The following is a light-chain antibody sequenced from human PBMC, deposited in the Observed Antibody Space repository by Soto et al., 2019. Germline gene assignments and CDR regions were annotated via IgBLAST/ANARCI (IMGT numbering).Light chain of an antibody. CDR3: QVWDSSSDHRGVV. CDR1: NIGSKS. J-gene: IGLJ2*01. CDR2: YDS. V-gene: IGLV3-21*04. Sequence: SYELTQPPSVSVAPGKTARITCGGNNIGSKSVHWYQQKPGQAPVLVIYYDSDRPSGIPERFSGSNSGNTATLTISRVEAGEEADYYCQVWDSSSDHRGVVFGGGTKLTVL.